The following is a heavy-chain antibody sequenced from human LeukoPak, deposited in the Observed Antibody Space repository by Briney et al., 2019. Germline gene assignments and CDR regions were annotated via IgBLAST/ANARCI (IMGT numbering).Heavy chain of an antibody. CDR2: IFYTGST. CDR3: ASHDSTLDAFDI. V-gene: IGHV4-59*01. J-gene: IGHJ3*02. CDR1: GGSISSYY. D-gene: IGHD3-22*01. Sequence: NPSETLSLTCTVSGGSISSYYWNWIRQPAGKGLEWIGFIFYTGSTNYNPSLKSRVTISVDTSKNQFSLKLSSVTAADTAVYYCASHDSTLDAFDIWGQGTMVTVSS.